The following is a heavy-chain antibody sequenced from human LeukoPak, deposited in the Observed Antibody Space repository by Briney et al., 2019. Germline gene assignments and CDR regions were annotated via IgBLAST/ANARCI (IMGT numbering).Heavy chain of an antibody. CDR3: ASGSSTWSTMGLYFDH. CDR1: GFTFSTYY. CDR2: IKHDGSEK. J-gene: IGHJ4*02. D-gene: IGHD6-13*01. V-gene: IGHV3-7*01. Sequence: GGSLRLSCEGSGFTFSTYYMSWVRQAPGKGLEWVANIKHDGSEKFYVDSVKGRFTVSSDNAKNSVFLQMNSLRADESAVYYCASGSSTWSTMGLYFDHWGQGAPVTVSS.